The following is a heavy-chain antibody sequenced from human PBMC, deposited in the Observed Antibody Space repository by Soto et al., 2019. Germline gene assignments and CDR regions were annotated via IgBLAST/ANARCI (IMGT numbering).Heavy chain of an antibody. D-gene: IGHD3-22*01. CDR3: ARFLTYYYDSSGYSENWFDP. V-gene: IGHV4-59*01. CDR2: IYYSGST. J-gene: IGHJ5*02. Sequence: NPSETLSLTCTVSGGSISSYYWSWIRQPPGKGLEWIGYIYYSGSTNYNPSLKSRVTISVDTSKNQFSLKLSSVTAADTAVYYCARFLTYYYDSSGYSENWFDPWGQGTLVTVSS. CDR1: GGSISSYY.